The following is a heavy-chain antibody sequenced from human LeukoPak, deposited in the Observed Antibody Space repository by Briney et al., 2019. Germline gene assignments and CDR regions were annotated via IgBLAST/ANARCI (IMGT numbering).Heavy chain of an antibody. Sequence: ASVKVSCKASGGIFSNYAISWVRQAPGQGLEWMGRINPNSGGTNFAQKFQGRVTMTGDTSISTAYMELSRLKSDDTAVYYCTRGDRNEKFDYWGQGTLVTVSS. CDR2: INPNSGGT. CDR3: TRGDRNEKFDY. D-gene: IGHD1-14*01. J-gene: IGHJ4*02. CDR1: GGIFSNYA. V-gene: IGHV1-2*06.